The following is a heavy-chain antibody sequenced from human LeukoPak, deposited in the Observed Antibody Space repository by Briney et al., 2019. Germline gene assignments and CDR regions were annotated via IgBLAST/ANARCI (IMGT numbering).Heavy chain of an antibody. Sequence: GGSLRLSCAASGFAVSSNHMNWVRQAPGKGLEWVSVIFNGGSTYYADSVKGRLTMSRDNAKNSLYLQMNSLRAEDTALYYCAKDIFTMVRGVVDYWGQGTLVTVSS. V-gene: IGHV3-53*05. CDR3: AKDIFTMVRGVVDY. J-gene: IGHJ4*02. D-gene: IGHD3-10*01. CDR2: IFNGGST. CDR1: GFAVSSNH.